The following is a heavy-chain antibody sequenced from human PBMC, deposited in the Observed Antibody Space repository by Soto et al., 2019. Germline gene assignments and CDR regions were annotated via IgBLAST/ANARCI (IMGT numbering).Heavy chain of an antibody. J-gene: IGHJ4*02. Sequence: GGSLRLSCAASGFTFSSYAMSWVRQAPGKGLEWVSAISGSGGSTYYADSVKGRFTISRDNSKNTLYLQMNSLRAEDTAVYYCAKDNPLWFGELLPYFVYWGQGTLVTVS. D-gene: IGHD3-10*01. CDR3: AKDNPLWFGELLPYFVY. CDR2: ISGSGGST. CDR1: GFTFSSYA. V-gene: IGHV3-23*01.